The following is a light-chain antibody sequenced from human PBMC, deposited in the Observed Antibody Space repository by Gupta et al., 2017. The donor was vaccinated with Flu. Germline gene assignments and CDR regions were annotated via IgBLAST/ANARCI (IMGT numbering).Light chain of an antibody. CDR1: QSLLHSDGYNF. V-gene: IGKV2-28*01. J-gene: IGKJ3*01. CDR3: MQALQTPRT. Sequence: IVMPQSPPSLAVTPGEPASISCRSSQSLLHSDGYNFLDWYLQKPGQSPQVLIYLGSIRASGVPDRFSGSGSGTDFPLKISRVEAEDVGVYYCMQALQTPRTFGHGTQVDIK. CDR2: LGS.